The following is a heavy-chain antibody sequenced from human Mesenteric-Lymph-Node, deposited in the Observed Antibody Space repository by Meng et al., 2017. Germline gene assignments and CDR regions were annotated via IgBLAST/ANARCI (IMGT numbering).Heavy chain of an antibody. D-gene: IGHD6-13*01. CDR1: GDSVSSNRVA. Sequence: SCGISGDSVSSNRVAWNWIRQSPSRGLEWLGRTYYRSKWYSDYALSVQSRMTIITDTSKNQFSLLLDSVTPEDTAVYYCARVEQQLVSGYYYYGMDVWGQGTTVTVSS. V-gene: IGHV6-1*01. CDR2: TYYRSKWYS. CDR3: ARVEQQLVSGYYYYGMDV. J-gene: IGHJ6*02.